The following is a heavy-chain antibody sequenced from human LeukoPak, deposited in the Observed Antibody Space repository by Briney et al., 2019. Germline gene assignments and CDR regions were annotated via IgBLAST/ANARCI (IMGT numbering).Heavy chain of an antibody. CDR1: EFTFSSYS. Sequence: GGSLRLSCAASEFTFSSYSMYWVRQAPGKGLQWVAIIWHDGSNKYYADSVKGRFTISRDNSKNTLYLQMNSLRAEDTAVYYCARDVNSSGMDVWGQGTTVTVSS. J-gene: IGHJ6*02. CDR3: ARDVNSSGMDV. D-gene: IGHD6-6*01. CDR2: IWHDGSNK. V-gene: IGHV3-33*07.